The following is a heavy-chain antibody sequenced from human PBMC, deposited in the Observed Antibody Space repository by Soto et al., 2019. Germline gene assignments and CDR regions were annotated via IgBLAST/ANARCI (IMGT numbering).Heavy chain of an antibody. CDR1: GFTFNNYW. CDR3: ARVKLGSYDWFDP. D-gene: IGHD3-16*01. CDR2: INPDGSRT. J-gene: IGHJ5*02. Sequence: EVQLVESGGGLVQPGGSLRLSCAASGFTFNNYWMHWVRQAPGKGLMWVSRINPDGSRTTYADPVKGRFAISRDNAKNTLYLQMNSLRAEDTAVYYCARVKLGSYDWFDPWGQGTLVTVSS. V-gene: IGHV3-74*01.